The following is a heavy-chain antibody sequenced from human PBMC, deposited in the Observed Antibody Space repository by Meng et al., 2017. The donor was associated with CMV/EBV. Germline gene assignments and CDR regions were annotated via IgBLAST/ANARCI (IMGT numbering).Heavy chain of an antibody. CDR1: GFTFSSYS. CDR3: ARGFSITALSDY. Sequence: LSLTCAASGFTFSSYSMNWVRQAPGKGLEWVSSISSSSYIYYADSVKGRFTISRDNAKNSLYLQMNSLRAEDTAVYYCARGFSITALSDYWGQGTLVTVSS. CDR2: ISSSSYI. J-gene: IGHJ4*02. D-gene: IGHD1-14*01. V-gene: IGHV3-21*01.